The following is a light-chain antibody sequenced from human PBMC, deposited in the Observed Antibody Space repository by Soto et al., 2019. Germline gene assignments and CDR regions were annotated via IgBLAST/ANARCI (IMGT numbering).Light chain of an antibody. J-gene: IGKJ5*01. Sequence: EIVMTQSPATLSVSPGERATLSCWASPSVINNLAWYQQKPGQAPRLLIYDASTRATGIPARFSGSGSGTDFSLTISSLEPEDVAVYYCQQRSQWPPMTFGQGTRLENK. CDR1: PSVINN. V-gene: IGKV3-11*01. CDR2: DAS. CDR3: QQRSQWPPMT.